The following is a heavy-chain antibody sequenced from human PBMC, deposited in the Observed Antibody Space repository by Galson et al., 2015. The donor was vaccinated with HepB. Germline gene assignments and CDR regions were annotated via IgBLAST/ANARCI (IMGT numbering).Heavy chain of an antibody. CDR1: GFTFSDYY. J-gene: IGHJ6*02. Sequence: SLRLSCAASGFTFSDYYMSWIRQAPGKGLEWVSYISSSSSYTNYADSVKGRFTISRDNAKNSLYLQMNSLRAEDTAVYYCARGGDYHPAQEYYGMDVWGQGTTVTVSS. CDR2: ISSSSSYT. CDR3: ARGGDYHPAQEYYGMDV. D-gene: IGHD2-21*02. V-gene: IGHV3-11*06.